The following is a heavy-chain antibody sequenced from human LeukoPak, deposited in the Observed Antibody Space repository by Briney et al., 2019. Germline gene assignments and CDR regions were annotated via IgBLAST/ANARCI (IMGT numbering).Heavy chain of an antibody. Sequence: GGSLRLSCAASGFTFSGYWMSWVRQAPGKGLEWVASIKQDGSEENHVDSVKGRFTISRDNVKNSLYLQMNSLRAEDTAVYYCARVRGTRYFDLWGRGTLVTVSS. D-gene: IGHD1-26*01. J-gene: IGHJ2*01. CDR2: IKQDGSEE. CDR3: ARVRGTRYFDL. CDR1: GFTFSGYW. V-gene: IGHV3-7*01.